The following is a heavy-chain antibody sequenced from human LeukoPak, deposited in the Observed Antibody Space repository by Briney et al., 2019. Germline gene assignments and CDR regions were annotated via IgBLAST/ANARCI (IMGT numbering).Heavy chain of an antibody. V-gene: IGHV1-2*02. J-gene: IGHJ4*02. Sequence: GASVKVSCKASGYTFTGYYMHWVRQAPGQGLEWMGWINPNSGGTNYAQKFQGRVTMTRDTPISTACMELSRLRSDDTAVYYCARDGGYSYGTCSDYWGQGTLVTVSS. D-gene: IGHD5-18*01. CDR1: GYTFTGYY. CDR3: ARDGGYSYGTCSDY. CDR2: INPNSGGT.